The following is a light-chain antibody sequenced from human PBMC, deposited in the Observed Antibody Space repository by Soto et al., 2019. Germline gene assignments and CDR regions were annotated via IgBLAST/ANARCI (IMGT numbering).Light chain of an antibody. V-gene: IGKV3-11*01. Sequence: PGERATLSCGASQSIADELGWYQQKPGRAPRLLIYDASNWAPGIPDRFSGSGIGTGFTLTISSLEPEDFAVYYCQQRSKWPITFGGGTKVEIK. J-gene: IGKJ4*01. CDR2: DAS. CDR3: QQRSKWPIT. CDR1: QSIADE.